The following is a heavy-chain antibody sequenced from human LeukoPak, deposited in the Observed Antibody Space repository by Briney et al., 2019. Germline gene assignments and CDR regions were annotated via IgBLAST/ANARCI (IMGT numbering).Heavy chain of an antibody. CDR2: IKQDGSEK. Sequence: SGGSLRLSCAASGFTFSSYWMSWVRQAPGKGLEWVANIKQDGSEKYYVDSVKGRFTISRDNAKNSLYLQMNSLRAEDTAVYYCARRPPYSSSRIPDYWGQGTLVTVSS. V-gene: IGHV3-7*01. D-gene: IGHD6-6*01. CDR3: ARRPPYSSSRIPDY. CDR1: GFTFSSYW. J-gene: IGHJ4*02.